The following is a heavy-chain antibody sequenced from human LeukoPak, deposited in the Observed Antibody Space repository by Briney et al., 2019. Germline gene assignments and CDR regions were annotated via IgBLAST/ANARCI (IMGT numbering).Heavy chain of an antibody. Sequence: GTSVKVSCKASGFTFTSSAVQWVRQARGQRLEWIGWIVVGSGNTNYAQKFQERVTITRDMSTSTAYMELSSLRSEDTAVYYCAAVRGGDCYSHWDYWGQGTLVTVSS. CDR2: IVVGSGNT. CDR3: AAVRGGDCYSHWDY. V-gene: IGHV1-58*01. J-gene: IGHJ4*02. D-gene: IGHD2-21*02. CDR1: GFTFTSSA.